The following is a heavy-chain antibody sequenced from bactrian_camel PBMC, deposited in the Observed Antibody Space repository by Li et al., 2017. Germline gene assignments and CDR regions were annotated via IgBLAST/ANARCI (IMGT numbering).Heavy chain of an antibody. CDR3: AADRSFFEPTAADNSKYDY. J-gene: IGHJ4*01. CDR2: IYPGGGNT. V-gene: IGHV3S40*01. CDR1: PYYSSTC. D-gene: IGHD3*01. Sequence: VQLVESGGGSVQVGGSLRLSCVASPYYSSTCIGRFRQAPGKEREGVATIYPGGGNTSYADSVKGRFTISQDSAKNTVYLRMNSLKPEDTATYYCAADRSFFEPTAADNSKYDYRGQGTQVTVS.